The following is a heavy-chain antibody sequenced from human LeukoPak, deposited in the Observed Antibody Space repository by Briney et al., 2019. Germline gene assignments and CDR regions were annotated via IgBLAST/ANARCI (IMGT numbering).Heavy chain of an antibody. J-gene: IGHJ3*02. V-gene: IGHV4-30-2*01. Sequence: PSETLSLTCTVSGGSISSGGYYWSWIRQPPGKGLEWIGYIYHSGSTYYNPSLKSRVTISVDTSKNEFSLKLSSVTAADTAVYYCARDGGAVRGVIFRGAFDIWGQGTMVTVSS. CDR3: ARDGGAVRGVIFRGAFDI. D-gene: IGHD3-10*01. CDR2: IYHSGST. CDR1: GGSISSGGYY.